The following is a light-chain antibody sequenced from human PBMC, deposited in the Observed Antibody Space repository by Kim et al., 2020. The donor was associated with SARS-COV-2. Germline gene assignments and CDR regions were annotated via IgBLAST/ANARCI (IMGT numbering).Light chain of an antibody. CDR1: QSVRSY. CDR3: QQRSNWPPIT. Sequence: SHGERATLSCRASQSVRSYLAWYQQKPGQAPRLLIYDASNRATGIPARFSGSGSGTDFTLTISSLEPEDFAVYYCQQRSNWPPITFGQGTRLEI. CDR2: DAS. V-gene: IGKV3-11*01. J-gene: IGKJ5*01.